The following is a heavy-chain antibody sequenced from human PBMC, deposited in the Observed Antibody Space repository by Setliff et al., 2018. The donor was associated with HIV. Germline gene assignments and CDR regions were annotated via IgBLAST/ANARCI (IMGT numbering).Heavy chain of an antibody. J-gene: IGHJ5*02. CDR1: GDSITRGGYS. CDR2: IYYSGRTSHSGST. V-gene: IGHV4-30-4*08. CDR3: AGENGWFFRWFAP. D-gene: IGHD2-8*01. Sequence: LSLTCTVSGDSITRGGYSWTWIRQPPGKALEWVGYIYYSGRTSHSGSTYYNPSVASRITISGAPSKNQFSLKLTSLTAADTSLYYCAGENGWFFRWFAPWGQGTPVTVS.